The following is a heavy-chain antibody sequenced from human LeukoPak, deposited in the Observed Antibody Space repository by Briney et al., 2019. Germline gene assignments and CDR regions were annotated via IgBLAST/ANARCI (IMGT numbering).Heavy chain of an antibody. CDR2: INHSGST. CDR3: ATDPGDSNFDY. J-gene: IGHJ4*02. Sequence: PSETLSLTCAVYGGSFSGYYWSWIRQPPGKGLEWIGEINHSGSTNYNPSLKRRVTISVDTSKNQFSLKLRSVTAADTAVYYCATDPGDSNFDYWGQGTLVTVSS. CDR1: GGSFSGYY. V-gene: IGHV4-34*01. D-gene: IGHD6-13*01.